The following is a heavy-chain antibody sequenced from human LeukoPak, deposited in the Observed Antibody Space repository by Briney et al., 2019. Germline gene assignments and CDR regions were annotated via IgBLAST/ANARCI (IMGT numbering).Heavy chain of an antibody. Sequence: SETLSLTCTVSGGSISSSSYYWGWIRQPPGKGLEWIGSIYYSGSTYYNPSLKSRVTISVDTSKNQFSLKLSSVTAADTAVYYCARDRGRYCSGGSCYRDYWGQGTLVTVSS. V-gene: IGHV4-39*02. J-gene: IGHJ4*02. CDR3: ARDRGRYCSGGSCYRDY. CDR1: GGSISSSSYY. CDR2: IYYSGST. D-gene: IGHD2-15*01.